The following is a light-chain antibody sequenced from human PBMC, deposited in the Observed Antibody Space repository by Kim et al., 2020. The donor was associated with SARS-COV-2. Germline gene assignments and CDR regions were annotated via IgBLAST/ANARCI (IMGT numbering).Light chain of an antibody. J-gene: IGLJ2*01. CDR1: NIENKN. Sequence: SYELTQPPSMSVALGQTATITCGGDNIENKNVHWYQQKPGQAPVLVIYRDINRPSGIPERFSGPNSGNAATLTISRAQAGDEADYFCQVWDRTTVFGGGTKLTVL. V-gene: IGLV3-9*01. CDR3: QVWDRTTV. CDR2: RDI.